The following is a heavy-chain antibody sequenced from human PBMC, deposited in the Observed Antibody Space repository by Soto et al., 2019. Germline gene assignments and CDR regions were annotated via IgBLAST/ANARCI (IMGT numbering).Heavy chain of an antibody. V-gene: IGHV4-31*03. D-gene: IGHD1-1*01. CDR1: GDSITNGFYH. CDR3: AKNETTRPWFNP. CDR2: IYYVGTT. Sequence: QVQLQESGPGLVKPSETLSLICTVSGDSITNGFYHWSWIRHLPGKGLEWIGNIYYVGTTSYNPSLKSRVTISVDRSKNQFSLTLKSVTAADTAVYYCAKNETTRPWFNPWGQGALVIVSS. J-gene: IGHJ5*02.